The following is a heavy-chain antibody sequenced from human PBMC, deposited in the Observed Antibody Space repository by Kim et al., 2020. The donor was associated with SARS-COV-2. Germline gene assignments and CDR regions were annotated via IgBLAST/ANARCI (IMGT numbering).Heavy chain of an antibody. D-gene: IGHD1-1*01. V-gene: IGHV3-73*01. CDR2: IRSNVNNYAN. CDR3: TPVSGMRLVFCSSFD. CDR1: GFTLSDSA. Sequence: GGSLRLSCGASGFTLSDSAMHWVRRAPGKGLEWVGLIRSNVNNYANAYSASVRGRFTISSYDSTTSPYLHMNSPKTAAMAVCDCTPVSGMRLVFCSSFD. J-gene: IGHJ3*02.